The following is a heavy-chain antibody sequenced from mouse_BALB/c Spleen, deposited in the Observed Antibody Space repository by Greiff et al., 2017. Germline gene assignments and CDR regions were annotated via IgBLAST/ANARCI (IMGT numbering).Heavy chain of an antibody. CDR2: IYPGNSDT. D-gene: IGHD2-4*01. CDR1: GYTFTSYW. J-gene: IGHJ1*01. V-gene: IGHV1-5*01. Sequence: EVQLVESGTVLARPGASVKMSCKASGYTFTSYWMHWVKQRPGQGLEWIGAIYPGNSDTSYNQKFKGKAKLTAVTSTSTAYMELSSLTNEDSAVYYCTSIYYDYQFRYFDVWGAGTTVTVSS. CDR3: TSIYYDYQFRYFDV.